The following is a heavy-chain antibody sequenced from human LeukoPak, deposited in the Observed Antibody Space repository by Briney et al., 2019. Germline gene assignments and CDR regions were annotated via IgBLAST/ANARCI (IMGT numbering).Heavy chain of an antibody. CDR2: IKEDGSEK. CDR1: GFTFSRYW. D-gene: IGHD3-10*01. V-gene: IGHV3-7*03. CDR3: AKDSGVTYYYGSGSATYFEH. Sequence: GGSLRLSCAASGFTFSRYWMSWVRQAPGKGLEWVANIKEDGSEKYYVDSVKGRFTISRDNAKNSLYLQMNSLRAEDTAVYYCAKDSGVTYYYGSGSATYFEHWGQGSLVTVSS. J-gene: IGHJ4*02.